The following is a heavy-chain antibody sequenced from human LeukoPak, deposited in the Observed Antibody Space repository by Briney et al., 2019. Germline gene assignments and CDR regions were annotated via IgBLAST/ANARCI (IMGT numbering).Heavy chain of an antibody. CDR1: GFTFSSYG. D-gene: IGHD3-10*01. V-gene: IGHV3-30*03. CDR2: ISYDGSNK. J-gene: IGHJ4*02. CDR3: ATSKRYYYGSDY. Sequence: PGGSLRLSCAASGFTFSSYGMHWVRQAPGKGLEWVAVISYDGSNKYYADSVKGRFTISRDNAKNSLYLQMNSLRAEDTAVYYCATSKRYYYGSDYWGQGTLVTVSS.